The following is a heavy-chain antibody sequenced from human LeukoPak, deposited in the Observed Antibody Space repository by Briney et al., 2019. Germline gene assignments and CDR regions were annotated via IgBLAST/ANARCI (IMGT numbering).Heavy chain of an antibody. Sequence: SETLSLTCTVSGGSISSYYWSWIRQPAGKGLEWIGRIYTSGSTNYNPSLKSRVTISVDTSKNQFSLKLSSVTAADTAVYYCAREGNSGYDSPPFADYWGQGTLVTVSS. CDR2: IYTSGST. V-gene: IGHV4-4*07. CDR1: GGSISSYY. CDR3: AREGNSGYDSPPFADY. J-gene: IGHJ4*02. D-gene: IGHD5-12*01.